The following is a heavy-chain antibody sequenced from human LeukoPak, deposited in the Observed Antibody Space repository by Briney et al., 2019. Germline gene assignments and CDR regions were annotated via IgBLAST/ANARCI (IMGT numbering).Heavy chain of an antibody. D-gene: IGHD2-2*01. J-gene: IGHJ4*02. Sequence: RASVNVSCKASGGTFSSYAISWVRQAPGQGLEWMGGIIPIFGTANYAQKFQGRVTITEDESTSTAYMELSSLRSEDTAVYYCARAPPSRYCSSTSCFSYYFDYWGQGTLVTVSS. CDR3: ARAPPSRYCSSTSCFSYYFDY. V-gene: IGHV1-69*13. CDR2: IIPIFGTA. CDR1: GGTFSSYA.